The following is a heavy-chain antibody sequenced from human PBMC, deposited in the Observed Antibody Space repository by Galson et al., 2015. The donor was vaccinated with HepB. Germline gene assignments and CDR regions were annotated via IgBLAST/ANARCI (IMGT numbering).Heavy chain of an antibody. Sequence: SLRLSCAASGFTVSSNYMSWVRQAPGKGLEWVSVIYSGGSTYYADSVKGRFTISRDNSKNTLYLQMNSLRAEDTAVYYCARDCGGDCYSGGYYYYYGMDVWGQGTTVTVSS. CDR3: ARDCGGDCYSGGYYYYYGMDV. J-gene: IGHJ6*02. D-gene: IGHD2-21*02. CDR2: IYSGGST. CDR1: GFTVSSNY. V-gene: IGHV3-66*01.